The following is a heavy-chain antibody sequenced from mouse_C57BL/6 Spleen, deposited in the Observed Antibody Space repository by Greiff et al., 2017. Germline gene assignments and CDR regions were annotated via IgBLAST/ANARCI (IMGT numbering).Heavy chain of an antibody. V-gene: IGHV1-50*01. CDR2: IDPSDSYT. CDR3: ARNWERVYYYAMDY. J-gene: IGHJ4*01. CDR1: GYTFTSYW. Sequence: VKLKQPGAELVKPGASVKLSCKASGYTFTSYWMQWVKQRPGQGLEWIGEIDPSDSYTNYNQKFKGKATLTVDTSSSTAYMQLSSLTSEDSAVYYCARNWERVYYYAMDYWGQGTSVTVSS. D-gene: IGHD4-1*01.